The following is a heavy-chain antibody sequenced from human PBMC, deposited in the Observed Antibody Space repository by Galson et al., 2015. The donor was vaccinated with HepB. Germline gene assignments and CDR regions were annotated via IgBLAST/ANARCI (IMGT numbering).Heavy chain of an antibody. CDR3: ARGVSGMVGAIYYFDY. Sequence: SVKVSCKASGYSFSTYYIHWVRQAPGQGLEWMGIINPSGGSTTYAQKFQGTVTMTRDTSTSTVYMELSSLRSEDTAVYYCARGVSGMVGAIYYFDYWGQGTLVTVSS. D-gene: IGHD1-26*01. CDR1: GYSFSTYY. CDR2: INPSGGST. V-gene: IGHV1-46*01. J-gene: IGHJ4*02.